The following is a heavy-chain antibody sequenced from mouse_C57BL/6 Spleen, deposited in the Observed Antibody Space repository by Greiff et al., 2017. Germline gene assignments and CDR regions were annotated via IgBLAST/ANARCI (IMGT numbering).Heavy chain of an antibody. Sequence: EVQLQQSGPELVKPGASVKISCKASGYTFTDYYMNWVKQSHGKSLEWIGDINPNNGGTSYNQKFKGKATLTVDKSSSTAYMELRSLTSEDSAVYYCARYDSNSPWYFDVWGTGTTVTVSS. CDR1: GYTFTDYY. CDR3: ARYDSNSPWYFDV. J-gene: IGHJ1*03. D-gene: IGHD2-5*01. CDR2: INPNNGGT. V-gene: IGHV1-26*01.